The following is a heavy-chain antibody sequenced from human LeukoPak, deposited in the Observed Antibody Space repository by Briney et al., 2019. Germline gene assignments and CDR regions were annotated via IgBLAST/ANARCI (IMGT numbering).Heavy chain of an antibody. CDR2: IYYSGST. CDR1: GGSISSSSYY. J-gene: IGHJ6*02. Sequence: SETLSLTCNVSGGSISSSSYYWGWIRQPPGKGLEWIGSIYYSGSTYCNPSLKSRVTISVDTSKNQFSLKLSSVTAADTAVYYCARHVGYSSSWYAGGMDVWGQGTTVTVSS. D-gene: IGHD6-13*01. V-gene: IGHV4-39*01. CDR3: ARHVGYSSSWYAGGMDV.